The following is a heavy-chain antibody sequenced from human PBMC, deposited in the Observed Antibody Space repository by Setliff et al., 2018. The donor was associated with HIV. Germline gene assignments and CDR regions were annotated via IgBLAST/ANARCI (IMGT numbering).Heavy chain of an antibody. Sequence: ASVKVSCKASGYTFTSYGISWVRQAPGQGLEWMGWISACNGNTNYAQKLQGRVTMTTDTSTSTAYMELRSLRSDDTAVYYCARMIVLSASSPPNAFDIWGQGTMVTVSS. J-gene: IGHJ3*02. V-gene: IGHV1-18*01. D-gene: IGHD3-22*01. CDR1: GYTFTSYG. CDR3: ARMIVLSASSPPNAFDI. CDR2: ISACNGNT.